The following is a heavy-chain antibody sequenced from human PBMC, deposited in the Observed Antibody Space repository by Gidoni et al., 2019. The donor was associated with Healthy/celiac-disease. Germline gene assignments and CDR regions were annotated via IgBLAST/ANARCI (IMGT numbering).Heavy chain of an antibody. D-gene: IGHD3-22*01. V-gene: IGHV2-70*01. CDR3: ARFTYYYDSSGYYPSFDY. CDR2: IDWDDDK. Sequence: QVTLRASGPALVKPTQTLTLTCTFSGFSLSTSGMCVSWIRQPPGKALEWLALIDWDDDKYYSTSLKTRLTISKDTSKNQVVLTMTNMDPVDTATYYCARFTYYYDSSGYYPSFDYWGQGTLVTVSS. J-gene: IGHJ4*02. CDR1: GFSLSTSGMC.